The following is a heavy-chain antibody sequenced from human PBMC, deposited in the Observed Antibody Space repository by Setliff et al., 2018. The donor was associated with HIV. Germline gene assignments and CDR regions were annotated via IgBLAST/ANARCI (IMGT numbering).Heavy chain of an antibody. D-gene: IGHD2-15*01. V-gene: IGHV4-59*11. CDR3: ARWGASGGRPDWHAFDM. J-gene: IGHJ3*02. CDR2: ISHSGNT. Sequence: SETLSLTCTVSGDSINTHYWSWIRQPPGKGLEWIGCISHSGNTNFNPSLNSRVTISVDRSKNQFSLKLSSVSAADTAVYFCARWGASGGRPDWHAFDMWGQGTMVTVSS. CDR1: GDSINTHY.